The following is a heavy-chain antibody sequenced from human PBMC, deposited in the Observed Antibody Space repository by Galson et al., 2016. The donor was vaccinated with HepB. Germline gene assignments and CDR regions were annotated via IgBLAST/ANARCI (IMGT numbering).Heavy chain of an antibody. Sequence: SEILSLTCTVSGGFISPDYWSWFRQPPGKGLEWIGYTTNSGSTNYNPSLKSRVTISVDTSKNQFSLKLSSVTAADTAVYYCARGRWFDPWGQGIRVTVSS. CDR1: GGFISPDY. V-gene: IGHV4-59*01. CDR3: ARGRWFDP. J-gene: IGHJ5*02. CDR2: TTNSGST.